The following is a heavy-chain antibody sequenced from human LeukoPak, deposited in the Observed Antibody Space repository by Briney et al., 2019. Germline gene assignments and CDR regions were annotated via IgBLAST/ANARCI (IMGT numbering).Heavy chain of an antibody. CDR3: VRQAVSGDSGIAY. V-gene: IGHV3-74*01. CDR2: INPDGGSS. Sequence: GGSLRLSCATSGFTFNIYWMQWVRQVPGKGLEWVSRINPDGGSSNYADSVKGRFTMSRDNAKSMVYLQMDGLRAEDTAVFSCVRQAVSGDSGIAYWGRGVLVTVSS. J-gene: IGHJ4*02. D-gene: IGHD4-17*01. CDR1: GFTFNIYW.